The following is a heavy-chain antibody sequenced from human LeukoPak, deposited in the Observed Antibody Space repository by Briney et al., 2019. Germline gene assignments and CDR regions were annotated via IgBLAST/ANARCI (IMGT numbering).Heavy chain of an antibody. Sequence: PSETLSLTCTVSGASVSSEGYSWSWIRQHPGKGLEWIGYIYYSGSTYYNPSLKSRAIISADTSENQFSLNLSSVTAADTAVYYCARAALRISIFGMIDVWGQGATVTVSS. CDR2: IYYSGST. D-gene: IGHD3-3*01. CDR1: GASVSSEGYS. V-gene: IGHV4-31*03. CDR3: ARAALRISIFGMIDV. J-gene: IGHJ6*02.